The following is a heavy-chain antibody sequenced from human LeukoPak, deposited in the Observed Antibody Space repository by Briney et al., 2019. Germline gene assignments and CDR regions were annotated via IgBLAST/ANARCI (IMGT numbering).Heavy chain of an antibody. Sequence: PSETLSLTCAVYGGSFSGYYWSWIRQPPGKGLDWIGEINHSGSTNYNPSLKSRVTISVDTSKNQFSLKLSSVTAADTAVYYCARGLSMVVAATRRDWFDPWGQGTLVTVSS. CDR1: GGSFSGYY. CDR3: ARGLSMVVAATRRDWFDP. J-gene: IGHJ5*02. D-gene: IGHD2-15*01. V-gene: IGHV4-34*01. CDR2: INHSGST.